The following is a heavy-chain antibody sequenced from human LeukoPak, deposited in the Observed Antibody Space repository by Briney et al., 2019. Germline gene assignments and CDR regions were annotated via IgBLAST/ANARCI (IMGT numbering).Heavy chain of an antibody. CDR3: AKDLAGTVTTFWDY. CDR1: GFTFSSYA. V-gene: IGHV3-23*01. CDR2: ISGSGSGT. Sequence: GGSLRLSCAASGFTFSSYAMSWVRQAPGKGLEWVSAISGSGSGTYYADSVRGRFTISRDNSKNTLYLQMSSLTAEDTAVYYCAKDLAGTVTTFWDYWGQGTLVTVSS. D-gene: IGHD4-17*01. J-gene: IGHJ4*02.